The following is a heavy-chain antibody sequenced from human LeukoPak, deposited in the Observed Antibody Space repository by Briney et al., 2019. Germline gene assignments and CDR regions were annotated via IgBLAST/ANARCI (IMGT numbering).Heavy chain of an antibody. CDR1: GYSIRSGYY. J-gene: IGHJ6*03. Sequence: SETLSLTCSVSGYSIRSGYYWGWIRQPPGKGLEWIGSVYHGVGTYYNPSLKSRVTISVDTSKNQFSLKLSSVTAADTAVYYCATLGGYSSSWAYYYYYYYMDVWGKGTTVTISS. CDR2: VYHGVGT. D-gene: IGHD6-13*01. V-gene: IGHV4-38-2*02. CDR3: ATLGGYSSSWAYYYYYYYMDV.